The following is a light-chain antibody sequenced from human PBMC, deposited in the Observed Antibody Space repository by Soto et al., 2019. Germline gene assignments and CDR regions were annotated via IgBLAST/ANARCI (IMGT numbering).Light chain of an antibody. Sequence: DIQMTQSPSSVSASVGDRVTITCRASQGISSWLAWSQQKPGKAPKLLIYAASSLQSGVPSRFSGSGSGTNFTITISSLQPEDFANYYCQKANSFPWTFGQGTKVEIK. CDR2: AAS. V-gene: IGKV1-12*02. J-gene: IGKJ1*01. CDR1: QGISSW. CDR3: QKANSFPWT.